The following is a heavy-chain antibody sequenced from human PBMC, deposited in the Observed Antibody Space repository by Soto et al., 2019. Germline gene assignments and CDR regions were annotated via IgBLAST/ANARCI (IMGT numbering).Heavy chain of an antibody. CDR1: GFTFSHCG. CDR3: VRDEGAPRTYYFDH. V-gene: IGHV3-33*05. Sequence: PGGSLRLSCATSGFTFSHCGFHWARQAPGKGLGWVAFISYTGTQKYYPDSVRGRFTISRDNSKDTLYLDINSLRAEDAAMYFCVRDEGAPRTYYFDHWGQGALVTVSS. J-gene: IGHJ4*02. CDR2: ISYTGTQK.